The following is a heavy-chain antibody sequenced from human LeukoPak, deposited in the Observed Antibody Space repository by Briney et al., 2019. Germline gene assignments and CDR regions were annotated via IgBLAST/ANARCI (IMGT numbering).Heavy chain of an antibody. Sequence: SETLSLTCAVSGYSISSGYYWGWIRQPPGKGLEWIGSIYHSGSTYYNPSLKSQVTISVDTSKNQFSLKLSSVTAADTAVYYCARKGGLKDAFDIWGQGTMVTVSS. J-gene: IGHJ3*02. CDR1: GYSISSGYY. CDR2: IYHSGST. D-gene: IGHD3-16*01. CDR3: ARKGGLKDAFDI. V-gene: IGHV4-38-2*01.